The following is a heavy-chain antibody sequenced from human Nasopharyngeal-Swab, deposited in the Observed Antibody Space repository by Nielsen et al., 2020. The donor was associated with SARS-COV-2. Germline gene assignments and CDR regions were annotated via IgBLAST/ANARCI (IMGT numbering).Heavy chain of an antibody. V-gene: IGHV4-39*01. D-gene: IGHD3-10*01. CDR1: GGSISSSSYY. CDR3: ARHPTMVRGLRYYWYFDL. CDR2: IYYSGST. Sequence: SETLSLTCTVSGGSISSSSYYWGWFRQPPGKGLEWIGSIYYSGSTYYNPSLKSRVTISVDTSKNQFSLKLSSVTAADTAVYYCARHPTMVRGLRYYWYFDLWGRGTLVTVSS. J-gene: IGHJ2*01.